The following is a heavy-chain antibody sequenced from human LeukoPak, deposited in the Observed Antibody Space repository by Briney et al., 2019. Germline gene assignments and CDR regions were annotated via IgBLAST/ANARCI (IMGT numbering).Heavy chain of an antibody. D-gene: IGHD2-15*01. Sequence: ASVKVSCKASGYTFTSYGISWVRQAPGQGLEWMGWISAYNGNSNYAQKLQGRVTMTTDTSTSTAYMELRSLRSDDTAVYYCARDSVGDDAFDIWGQGTMVTVSS. CDR1: GYTFTSYG. CDR2: ISAYNGNS. J-gene: IGHJ3*02. V-gene: IGHV1-18*01. CDR3: ARDSVGDDAFDI.